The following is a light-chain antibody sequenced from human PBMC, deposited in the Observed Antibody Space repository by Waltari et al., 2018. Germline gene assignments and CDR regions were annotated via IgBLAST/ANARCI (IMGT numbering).Light chain of an antibody. CDR3: QQSYNTPWT. J-gene: IGKJ3*01. Sequence: DIQMTQSPSSLSASVGDRVTITCRASQSISSYLNWYQQKPGKAPKLLIYAASSLQSGVPSRFSGSGSGTDFTLTISSLQPEDFATYSCQQSYNTPWTFGPGTKVDIK. CDR1: QSISSY. CDR2: AAS. V-gene: IGKV1-39*01.